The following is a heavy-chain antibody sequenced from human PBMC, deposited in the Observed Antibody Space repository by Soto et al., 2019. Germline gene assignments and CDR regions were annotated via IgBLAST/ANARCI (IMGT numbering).Heavy chain of an antibody. D-gene: IGHD3-9*01. J-gene: IGHJ3*02. CDR2: IIPIFGTA. V-gene: IGHV1-69*13. Sequence: SVKVSCKASGGTFSIYAIIWVRQAPGQGLERMGGIIPIFGTANYAQKFQGRVTITADESTSTAYMELSSLRSEDTAVYYCARDHPDYYYDILTGSPYADAFDIWGQGTMVTVSS. CDR1: GGTFSIYA. CDR3: ARDHPDYYYDILTGSPYADAFDI.